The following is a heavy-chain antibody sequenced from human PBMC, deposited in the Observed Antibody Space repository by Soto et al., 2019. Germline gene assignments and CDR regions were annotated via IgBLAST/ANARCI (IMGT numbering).Heavy chain of an antibody. CDR3: ANLAYGDFDY. CDR2: MYFGGSF. J-gene: IGHJ4*02. V-gene: IGHV4-59*02. Sequence: SETLSLTCNVSGASVSHGYWSWIRQPPGKGLEWIGFMYFGGSFNYNPSLTSRATISVEKSKNQFSMKLTSVTAADTAVYYCANLAYGDFDYWGQGALVTVSS. D-gene: IGHD4-17*01. CDR1: GASVSHGY.